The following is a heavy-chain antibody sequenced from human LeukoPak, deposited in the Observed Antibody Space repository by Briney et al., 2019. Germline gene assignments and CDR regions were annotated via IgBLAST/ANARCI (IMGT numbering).Heavy chain of an antibody. CDR1: IVSVNSGVYY. Sequence: SETLSLTCTVSIVSVNSGVYYWGWIRQPPGKGLEWIGSIHSSGNTYYNPSLKSRVTISVDTSKNHFSLKLSSVTAADRAVYYCAKHEGSYYDKSGYTFDFWGQGTLVTVSS. V-gene: IGHV4-39*01. J-gene: IGHJ4*02. CDR3: AKHEGSYYDKSGYTFDF. D-gene: IGHD3-22*01. CDR2: IHSSGNT.